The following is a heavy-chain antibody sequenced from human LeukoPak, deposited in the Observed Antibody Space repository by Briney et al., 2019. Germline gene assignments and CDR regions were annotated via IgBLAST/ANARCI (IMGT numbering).Heavy chain of an antibody. CDR2: INNNTSGT. CDR1: GYTFTGYY. CDR3: ASNTMVRGVVDRDFDY. Sequence: ASVKVSCKASGYTFTGYYLHWVRQAPGQGLEWMGWINNNTSGTNYEQKFQGRVTMTRDTSITTAYMKLSRLRSDDTAVYYCASNTMVRGVVDRDFDYWGQGTLVTVSS. V-gene: IGHV1-2*02. J-gene: IGHJ4*02. D-gene: IGHD3-10*01.